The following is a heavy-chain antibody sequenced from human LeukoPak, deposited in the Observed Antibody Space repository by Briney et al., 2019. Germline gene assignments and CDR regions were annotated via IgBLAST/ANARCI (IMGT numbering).Heavy chain of an antibody. CDR3: VKDAGTA. CDR1: GFTFSNNW. D-gene: IGHD2-8*02. CDR2: IKKDGSEK. V-gene: IGHV3-7*01. J-gene: IGHJ5*02. Sequence: GGSLRLSCAASGFTFSNNWMSWVRQAPGKGLECVANIKKDGSEKYYINSVKGRFTISRDNTKNSLYLQMNSLRAEDTALYYCVKDAGTAWGQGTLVTVSS.